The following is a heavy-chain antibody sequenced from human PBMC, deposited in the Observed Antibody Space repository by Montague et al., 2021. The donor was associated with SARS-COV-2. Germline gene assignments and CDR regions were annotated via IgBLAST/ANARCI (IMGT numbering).Heavy chain of an antibody. CDR3: ARHKKRLWFGELLFDY. J-gene: IGHJ4*02. CDR1: GGSFSNYY. Sequence: SETLSLTCAISGGSFSNYYWSWIRQPPGKGLEWIGEVNQSGTTIYNPSVKSGVTISEDTSKNQFYLRLNSVTAADTAVYYCARHKKRLWFGELLFDYWGQGTLVTVSS. D-gene: IGHD3-10*01. CDR2: VNQSGTT. V-gene: IGHV4-34*01.